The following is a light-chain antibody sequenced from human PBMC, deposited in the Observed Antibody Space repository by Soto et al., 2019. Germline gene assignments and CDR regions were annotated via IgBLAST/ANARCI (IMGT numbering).Light chain of an antibody. J-gene: IGKJ1*01. Sequence: EVVLTQSPATMSLYPGEGATLSCRASQSVSTYLGWYQQKPGQAPRLLIFEASKRATGITDRISGSGSGTDFTLTISSLEPEDFAVYYCQQRGHWPRTFGQGTKVEMK. CDR2: EAS. CDR3: QQRGHWPRT. V-gene: IGKV3-11*01. CDR1: QSVSTY.